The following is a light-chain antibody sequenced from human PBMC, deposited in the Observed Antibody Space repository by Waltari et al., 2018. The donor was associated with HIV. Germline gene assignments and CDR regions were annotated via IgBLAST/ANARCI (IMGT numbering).Light chain of an antibody. CDR3: ATWDDSLSGWV. Sequence: QSVLTQPPSASGTPGQRVTISCSGSRSNIGKNFIYWYQQFPGTAPKLLIYRNYQRPSGVPYRFSGSKSGTSASLAISGLRSEAEADYYCATWDDSLSGWVFGGGTKLTVL. V-gene: IGLV1-47*01. CDR1: RSNIGKNF. CDR2: RNY. J-gene: IGLJ3*02.